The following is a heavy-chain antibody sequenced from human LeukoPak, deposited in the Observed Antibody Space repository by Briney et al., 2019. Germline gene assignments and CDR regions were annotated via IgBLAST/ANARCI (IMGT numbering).Heavy chain of an antibody. J-gene: IGHJ5*02. D-gene: IGHD3-3*01. V-gene: IGHV4-59*01. CDR3: ARETTYDFWSGSPSDWFDP. CDR1: GGSISSYY. Sequence: SETLSLTCTVSGGSISSYYWSWIRQPPGRGLEGIGYIYYSGSTNYNPSLKSRVTISVDTSKNQFSLKLGSVTAADTAVYYCARETTYDFWSGSPSDWFDPWGQGTLVTVSS. CDR2: IYYSGST.